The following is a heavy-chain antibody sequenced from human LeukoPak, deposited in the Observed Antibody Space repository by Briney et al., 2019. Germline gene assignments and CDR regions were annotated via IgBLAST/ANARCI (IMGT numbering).Heavy chain of an antibody. CDR1: GGSFSGYY. J-gene: IGHJ4*02. D-gene: IGHD6-13*01. CDR3: ARGVAAAGTRYFDY. V-gene: IGHV4-34*01. CDR2: INHSGST. Sequence: SQTLSLTCAVYGGSFSGYYWSWIRQPPGKGLEWIGEINHSGSTNYNPSLKSRVTISVDTSKNQFSLKLSSVTAADTAVYYCARGVAAAGTRYFDYWGQGTLVTVSS.